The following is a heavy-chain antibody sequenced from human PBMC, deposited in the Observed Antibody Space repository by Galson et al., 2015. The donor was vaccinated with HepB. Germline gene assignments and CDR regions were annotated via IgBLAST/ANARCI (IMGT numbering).Heavy chain of an antibody. CDR1: GYTFTSYG. D-gene: IGHD2-8*01. V-gene: IGHV1-18*01. J-gene: IGHJ3*01. Sequence: SVKVSCKASGYTFTSYGISWVRQAPGQGLEWMGWISAYNGNTNYAQKLQGRVTMTTDTSTSTAYMELRSRRSDDTAVYYCARGEMAYFPSYVDLWAPAPMVTDSS. CDR3: ARGEMAYFPSYVDL. CDR2: ISAYNGNT.